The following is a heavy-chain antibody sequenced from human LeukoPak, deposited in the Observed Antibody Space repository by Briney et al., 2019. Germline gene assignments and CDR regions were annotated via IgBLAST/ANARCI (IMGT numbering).Heavy chain of an antibody. CDR3: ARVGSDSSGSLEVFDI. CDR2: IYYSGST. Sequence: SETLSLTCTVSGGSISSYYWSWIRQPPGKGLEWIGYIYYSGSTNYNPSLKSRVTISVDTSKNQFSLKLSSVTAADTAVYYCARVGSDSSGSLEVFDIWAKGTMVTVFS. CDR1: GGSISSYY. J-gene: IGHJ3*02. V-gene: IGHV4-59*01. D-gene: IGHD6-25*01.